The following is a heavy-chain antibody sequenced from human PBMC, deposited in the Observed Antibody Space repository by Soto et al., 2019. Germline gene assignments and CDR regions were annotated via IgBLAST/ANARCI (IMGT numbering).Heavy chain of an antibody. CDR3: TTNYYFGSGTYFY. CDR2: IKSKTDGGTT. V-gene: IGHV3-15*01. Sequence: EVQLVESGGGFVKPGGSLSLSCTASGFTFRNAWMTWVRQAPGKGLEWVGRIKSKTDGGTTDYAAPAKARFSISGDDSTNTLYLQMNSLRAEDTAVYYCTTNYYFGSGTYFYWGQGTLVTVSS. J-gene: IGHJ4*02. D-gene: IGHD3-10*01. CDR1: GFTFRNAW.